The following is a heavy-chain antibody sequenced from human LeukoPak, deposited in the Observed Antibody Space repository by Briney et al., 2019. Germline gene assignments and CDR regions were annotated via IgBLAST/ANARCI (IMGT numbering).Heavy chain of an antibody. J-gene: IGHJ3*02. V-gene: IGHV3-21*01. CDR1: GCTFSSYS. CDR3: ARGQRIADAFDI. CDR2: ISSSSSYI. D-gene: IGHD6-13*01. Sequence: GGSLRLSCAASGCTFSSYSMNWVRQAPGKGLEWVSSISSSSSYIYYADSVKGRFTISRDNAKNSLYLQMNSLRAEDTAVYYCARGQRIADAFDIWGQGTMVIVSS.